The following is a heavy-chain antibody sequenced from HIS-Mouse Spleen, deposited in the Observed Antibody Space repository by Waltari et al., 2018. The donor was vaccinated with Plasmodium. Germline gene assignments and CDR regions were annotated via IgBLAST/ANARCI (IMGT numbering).Heavy chain of an antibody. V-gene: IGHV3-7*01. CDR1: GFTFSSYW. CDR2: IRQDGSEK. Sequence: EVQLVESGGGLVQPGGSLRLSCAASGFTFSSYWMSWVRQAPGRGVGWVANIRQDGSEKYYVDSVKGRFTISRDNAKNSLYLQMNSLRAEDTAVYYCASSWYWYFDLWGRGTLVTVSS. J-gene: IGHJ2*01. D-gene: IGHD6-13*01. CDR3: ASSWYWYFDL.